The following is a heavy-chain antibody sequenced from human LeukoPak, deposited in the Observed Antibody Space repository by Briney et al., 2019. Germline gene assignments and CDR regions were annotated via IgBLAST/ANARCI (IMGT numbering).Heavy chain of an antibody. V-gene: IGHV3-53*01. CDR3: ATGGRSGMAFDF. D-gene: IGHD2-8*01. Sequence: PGGSLRLSCSFSGFIATSNCMAWVRQSPGKGLQWISFIYGGGNTLYADSVRDRFSISRDNSKSTLYLQMSSLRVEDTAVYYCATGGRSGMAFDFWGQGTLVTVSS. CDR2: IYGGGNT. CDR1: GFIATSNC. J-gene: IGHJ4*02.